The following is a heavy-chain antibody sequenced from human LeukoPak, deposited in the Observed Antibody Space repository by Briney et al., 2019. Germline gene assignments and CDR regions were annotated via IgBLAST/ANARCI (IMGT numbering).Heavy chain of an antibody. D-gene: IGHD3-16*02. V-gene: IGHV3-23*01. J-gene: IGHJ4*02. Sequence: GGSLRLSCAASGFTFSSYARSWVRQAPGKGLEWVSAISGSGGSTYYADSVKGRFTISRDNSKNTLYLQMNSLRAEDTAVYYCAKDIYDYVWGSYRYTEFDYWGQGTLVTVSS. CDR2: ISGSGGST. CDR3: AKDIYDYVWGSYRYTEFDY. CDR1: GFTFSSYA.